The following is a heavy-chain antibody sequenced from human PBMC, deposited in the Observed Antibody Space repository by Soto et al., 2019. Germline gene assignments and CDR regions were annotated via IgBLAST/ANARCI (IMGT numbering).Heavy chain of an antibody. Sequence: GASVKVSCKASGYSFTDYYMHWLRQSAGQGPEWMGWISPNSGGTKYAQKFQGRVTMTRDKSISTVYMELSRLRSDDTAMYFCARDLRATPTFGVVSDYYYGMDVWGQGTTVTVSS. J-gene: IGHJ6*02. CDR2: ISPNSGGT. CDR1: GYSFTDYY. D-gene: IGHD3-3*01. CDR3: ARDLRATPTFGVVSDYYYGMDV. V-gene: IGHV1-2*02.